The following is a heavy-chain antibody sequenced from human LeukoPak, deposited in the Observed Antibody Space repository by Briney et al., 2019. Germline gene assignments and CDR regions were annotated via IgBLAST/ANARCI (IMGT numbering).Heavy chain of an antibody. CDR2: INVGNGNT. CDR3: ARCTGGGSCYGVRY. CDR1: GYTFTHYA. Sequence: ASVKVSCTASGYTFTHYAMHWVRQAPGQRLEWMGWINVGNGNTKYSQKFQGRVTMTTDTSTSTAYMELRSLRSGDTAVYYCARCTGGGSCYGVRYWGQGTLVTVSS. D-gene: IGHD2-15*01. V-gene: IGHV1-3*01. J-gene: IGHJ4*02.